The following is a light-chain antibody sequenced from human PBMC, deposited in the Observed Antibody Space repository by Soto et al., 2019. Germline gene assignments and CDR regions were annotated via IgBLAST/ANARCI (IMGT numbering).Light chain of an antibody. CDR2: WAS. Sequence: DIVMTQSPDSLAVSLGERATINCKSSQSILYSSNNKNYLAWYQQKPGQPPKLLIYWASTRESGVPDPFSGSGSGTDFTLTISSLQAEDMAVYYCQQYYYTPPVTFGQGTKVEIK. V-gene: IGKV4-1*01. CDR3: QQYYYTPPVT. CDR1: QSILYSSNNKNY. J-gene: IGKJ1*01.